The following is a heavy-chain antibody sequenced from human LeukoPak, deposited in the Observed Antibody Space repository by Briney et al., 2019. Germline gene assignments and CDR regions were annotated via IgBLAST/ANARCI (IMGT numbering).Heavy chain of an antibody. CDR3: ARAGGYYYGMDV. CDR2: IYSGGST. CDR1: GFTVSSNY. J-gene: IGHJ6*02. Sequence: PGGSLRLSWAASGFTVSSNYMNWVRQAPGKGLEWVSIIYSGGSTYYADSVKGRFTISRDNAKNTLYLQMNSLRAEDTAVYYCARAGGYYYGMDVWGQGTTVTVSS. V-gene: IGHV3-53*01.